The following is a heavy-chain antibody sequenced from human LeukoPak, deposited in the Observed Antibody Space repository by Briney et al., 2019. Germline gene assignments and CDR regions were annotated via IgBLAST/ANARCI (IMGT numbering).Heavy chain of an antibody. CDR2: LSRSGSTI. V-gene: IGHV3-48*01. D-gene: IGHD1-26*01. CDR3: ARIWDGYSGSDY. Sequence: GGSLRLSCAASGFTFNSYSMKWVRQAPGKGLEWISYLSRSGSTIYYAASVKGRFTISRDNAKNSLYLQMNSLRAEDTAVYYCARIWDGYSGSDYWGQGTLATVSS. CDR1: GFTFNSYS. J-gene: IGHJ4*02.